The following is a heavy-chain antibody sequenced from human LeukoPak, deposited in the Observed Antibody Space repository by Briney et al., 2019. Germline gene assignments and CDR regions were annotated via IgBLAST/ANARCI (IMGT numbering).Heavy chain of an antibody. D-gene: IGHD2-21*02. CDR3: TRELPREVTLDY. J-gene: IGHJ4*01. V-gene: IGHV3-74*01. Sequence: PGGSLRLSCEGSGFRFNNYWMTWVRQAPGKGLVWVSRINTDGSSTSYADSVKGRFTVSRDNAKNTLFLQVNSLRVEDTAVYFCTRELPREVTLDYWGQGTPVTVSS. CDR1: GFRFNNYW. CDR2: INTDGSST.